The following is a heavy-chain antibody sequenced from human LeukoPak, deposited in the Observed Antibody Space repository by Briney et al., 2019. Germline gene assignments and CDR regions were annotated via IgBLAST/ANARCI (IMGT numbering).Heavy chain of an antibody. D-gene: IGHD2-2*01. V-gene: IGHV4-4*07. J-gene: IGHJ6*02. Sequence: SETLSLTCTVSGGSISSYYWSWIRQPAGKGLEWIGRIYTSGSTNYNPSLKSRVTMSVDTSKNQFSLKLSSVTAADTAVYYCARDRVLQLLYKPPYHYYGMDVWGQGTTVTVSS. CDR1: GGSISSYY. CDR2: IYTSGST. CDR3: ARDRVLQLLYKPPYHYYGMDV.